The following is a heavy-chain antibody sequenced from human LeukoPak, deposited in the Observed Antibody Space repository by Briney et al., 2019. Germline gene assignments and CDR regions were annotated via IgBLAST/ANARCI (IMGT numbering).Heavy chain of an antibody. Sequence: GECLKTSCKGSGYDFTTYWIGWVRQMRGQGLEWMGIIYPGDSDTRNSPSFQGQVTISADKSISTVYLQWSSLKASDTAMYYCARDGPVPATADAFDIWGQGTMVTVSS. J-gene: IGHJ3*02. CDR3: ARDGPVPATADAFDI. V-gene: IGHV5-51*01. CDR2: IYPGDSDT. CDR1: GYDFTTYW. D-gene: IGHD2-2*01.